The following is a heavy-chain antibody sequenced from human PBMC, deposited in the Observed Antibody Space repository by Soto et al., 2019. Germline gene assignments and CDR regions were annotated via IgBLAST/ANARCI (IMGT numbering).Heavy chain of an antibody. Sequence: QAGGSLRLSCAASGFTVWNSTMSWVRQAPGKGLEWVSVVRDVGGSTDYAVSVKGRFTISRDNSKNTLYLQMNSLIAGDTAVYYCATSPFYYDSRGLTFDSWGRGTLVTVSS. D-gene: IGHD3-22*01. J-gene: IGHJ4*02. CDR3: ATSPFYYDSRGLTFDS. V-gene: IGHV3-23*01. CDR2: VRDVGGST. CDR1: GFTVWNST.